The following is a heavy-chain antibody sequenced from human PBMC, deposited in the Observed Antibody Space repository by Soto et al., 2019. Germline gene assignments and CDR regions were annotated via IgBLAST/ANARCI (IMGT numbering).Heavy chain of an antibody. J-gene: IGHJ4*02. Sequence: QVQLVESGGGVVQPGRSLRLSCAASGFMFSSYAMHWVRQAPGKGLEWVAVKTYDGSNKYYADSVKGRFTISRDNSKNTLYLQMTSLRAEDTAVYYCARDGGLLVDYWGQGTLVTVSS. CDR3: ARDGGLLVDY. V-gene: IGHV3-30-3*01. CDR1: GFMFSSYA. D-gene: IGHD1-26*01. CDR2: KTYDGSNK.